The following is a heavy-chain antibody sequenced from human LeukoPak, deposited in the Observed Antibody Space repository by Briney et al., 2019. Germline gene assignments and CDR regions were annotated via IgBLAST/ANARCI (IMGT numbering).Heavy chain of an antibody. CDR1: GGTFSSYA. Sequence: GSSVKVSCKASGGTFSSYAISWVRQAPGQGLEWMGRIIPILGIANYAQKFQGRVTITADKSTSTAYMELSSLRSEDTAVYYCARDSTHLDGYKRDGDFDYWGQGTLVTVSS. J-gene: IGHJ4*02. CDR3: ARDSTHLDGYKRDGDFDY. D-gene: IGHD5-24*01. CDR2: IIPILGIA. V-gene: IGHV1-69*04.